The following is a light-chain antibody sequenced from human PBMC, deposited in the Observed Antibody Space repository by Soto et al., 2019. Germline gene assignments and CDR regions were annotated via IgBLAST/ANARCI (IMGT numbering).Light chain of an antibody. J-gene: IGLJ1*01. CDR3: SSYTTSSTLV. CDR2: EVT. CDR1: SSEVGIYNY. V-gene: IGLV2-14*01. Sequence: QSALTQPASVSGSPGQSIAISCTGSSSEVGIYNYVSWYHQHPGKDPKLSIYEVTNRPSGVSNRFSGSKSGNTASLTISGIQAEDDADYYCSSYTTSSTLVFGTGTKLTVL.